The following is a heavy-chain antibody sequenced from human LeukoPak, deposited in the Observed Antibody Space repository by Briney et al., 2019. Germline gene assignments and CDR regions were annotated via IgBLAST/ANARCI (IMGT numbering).Heavy chain of an antibody. V-gene: IGHV7-4-1*02. CDR2: INTNTGNP. CDR1: GYTFTSYA. Sequence: GASVKVSCKASGYTFTSYAMNWVRQAPGQGLEWMGWINTNTGNPTYAQGSTGRFVFSLDTSVSTAYLQISSLKAEDTAVYYCAREGHSGSYLTDYFDYWGQGTLVTVSS. CDR3: AREGHSGSYLTDYFDY. D-gene: IGHD1-26*01. J-gene: IGHJ4*02.